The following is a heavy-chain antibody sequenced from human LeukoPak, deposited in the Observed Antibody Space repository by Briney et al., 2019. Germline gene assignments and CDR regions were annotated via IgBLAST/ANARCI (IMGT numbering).Heavy chain of an antibody. D-gene: IGHD6-6*01. CDR1: GFTFSTYA. CDR3: AKDEGSSSGDAFDY. J-gene: IGHJ4*02. V-gene: IGHV3-23*01. Sequence: GGSLRLSCAASGFTFSTYAMSWVRQAPGKGLEWVSTISGFPHSTYYADSVKGRFTISRDNSKNTLYLQMNSLRAEDTAVYYCAKDEGSSSGDAFDYWGQGTLVTVPS. CDR2: ISGFPHST.